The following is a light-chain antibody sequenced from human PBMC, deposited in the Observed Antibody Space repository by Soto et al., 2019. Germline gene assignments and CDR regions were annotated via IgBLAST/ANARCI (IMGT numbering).Light chain of an antibody. V-gene: IGLV2-23*01. CDR1: SNEVGSYNL. J-gene: IGLJ1*01. Sequence: QSVLTQPASVSGSPGQSITISCTGNSNEVGSYNLVSWYQQHPGKAPKLMIYEGSKRPSGVFNRFSGSKSCNTASLTISGLQAEDEADYYCCSYAGSSTYVFGTGIKVTVL. CDR2: EGS. CDR3: CSYAGSSTYV.